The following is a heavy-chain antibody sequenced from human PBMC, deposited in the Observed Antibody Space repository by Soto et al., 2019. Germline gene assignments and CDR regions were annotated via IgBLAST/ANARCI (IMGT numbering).Heavy chain of an antibody. J-gene: IGHJ4*02. V-gene: IGHV1-18*01. CDR3: ARTSYCSACSCYGLY. D-gene: IGHD2-15*01. CDR2: INTYNGNT. Sequence: QVQLVQSGPEVKTPGASVTVSCKASGYTFTTYGISWVRQAPGQALEWMGWINTYNGNTKYVQKFQGRVSMTTDTSPSTRYMELRSLRPYDAAVFYCARTSYCSACSCYGLYWGQGNLVTVSS. CDR1: GYTFTTYG.